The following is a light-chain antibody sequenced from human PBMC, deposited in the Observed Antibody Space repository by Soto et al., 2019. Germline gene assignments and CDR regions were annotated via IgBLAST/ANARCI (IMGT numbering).Light chain of an antibody. CDR2: GAS. CDR1: QSVSSSY. Sequence: EIVLTQSPGTLSLSPGKRATLSCRASQSVSSSYLAWYQQKPGQAPRLLIYGASGRATGIPDRFSGSGSGTDFTLTISRLEAEDVAVYYCQQYGSSPPVTFGQGTRLEIK. V-gene: IGKV3-20*01. J-gene: IGKJ5*01. CDR3: QQYGSSPPVT.